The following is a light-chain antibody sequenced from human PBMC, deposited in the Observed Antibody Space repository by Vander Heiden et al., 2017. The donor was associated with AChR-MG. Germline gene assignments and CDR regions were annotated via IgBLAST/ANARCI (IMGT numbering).Light chain of an antibody. V-gene: IGLV3-21*02. J-gene: IGLJ2*01. CDR2: NDK. CDR1: NLRMKS. CDR3: QVWDSGSCHPEVV. Sequence: SYVLTQPPSVSVAPGQTARITCGGTNLRMKSVHWYQQRPGQAPVLVVYNDKDRPSEIPERFSGSNSGNTATLTISRVAGGDEADYYCQVWDSGSCHPEVVFGGGTKLTVL.